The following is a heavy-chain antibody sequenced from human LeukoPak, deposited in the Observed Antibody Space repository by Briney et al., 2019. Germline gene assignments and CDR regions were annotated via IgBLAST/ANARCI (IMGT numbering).Heavy chain of an antibody. D-gene: IGHD3-10*01. CDR1: GGSISSGGYY. Sequence: SETLSLTCTVSGGSISSGGYYWSWIRQHPGKGLEWIGYIYYSGSTYYNPSLKSRVTISVDTSKNQFSLKLSSVTAADTAVYYCASLTFSGRGNWFDPWGQGTLVTVSS. CDR2: IYYSGST. CDR3: ASLTFSGRGNWFDP. J-gene: IGHJ5*02. V-gene: IGHV4-31*03.